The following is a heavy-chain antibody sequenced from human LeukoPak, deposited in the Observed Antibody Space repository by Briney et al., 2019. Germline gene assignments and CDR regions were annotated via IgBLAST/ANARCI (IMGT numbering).Heavy chain of an antibody. D-gene: IGHD2-15*01. V-gene: IGHV1-2*02. CDR2: INPNSGGT. Sequence: GASVKVSCKASGYTFTGYYMHWVRQAPGQGLEWMGWINPNSGGTNCAQKFQGRVTMTRDTSISTAYMELSRLRSDDTAVYYCALGYCSGGSCYNRYYYYYMDVWGKGTTVTVSS. CDR3: ALGYCSGGSCYNRYYYYYMDV. CDR1: GYTFTGYY. J-gene: IGHJ6*03.